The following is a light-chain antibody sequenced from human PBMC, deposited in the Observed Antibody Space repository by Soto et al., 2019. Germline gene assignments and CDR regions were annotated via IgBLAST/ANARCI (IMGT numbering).Light chain of an antibody. V-gene: IGKV3-20*01. CDR3: QQYGSTRRWT. CDR2: GAS. Sequence: EIVMTQSPATLSVSPGEGATLSCRASQRVSSYLAWYHQKPGQAPRLLIYGASSRATGIPDRFSGSGSGTDFTLTISRREPEDFAVYYYQQYGSTRRWTFGQGTKVDI. J-gene: IGKJ1*01. CDR1: QRVSSY.